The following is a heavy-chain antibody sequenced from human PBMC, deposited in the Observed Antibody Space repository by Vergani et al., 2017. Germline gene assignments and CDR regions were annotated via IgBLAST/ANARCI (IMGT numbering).Heavy chain of an antibody. CDR2: TYYRSKWYN. J-gene: IGHJ3*02. CDR1: GDSVSSNSAA. Sequence: QVQLQQSGPGLVKPSQTLSLTCAISGDSVSSNSAAWNWIRQSPSRGLEWLGRTYYRSKWYNDYAVSVKSRITINPDTSKNQFSLKLSSVTAADTAVYYCARDSEVAVAGAFDIWGQGTMVTVSS. D-gene: IGHD6-19*01. CDR3: ARDSEVAVAGAFDI. V-gene: IGHV6-1*01.